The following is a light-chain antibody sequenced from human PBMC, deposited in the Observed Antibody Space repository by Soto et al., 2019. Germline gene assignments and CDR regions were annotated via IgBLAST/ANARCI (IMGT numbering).Light chain of an antibody. CDR1: SSNIGGYD. J-gene: IGLJ1*01. CDR3: AVWDASLSGHV. CDR2: RND. Sequence: QSVLTQPPSASGTPGQRVTISCSGSSSNIGGYDVHWYQHLPGTAPKVLIYRNDQRPSGVPDRFSGSKSGTSASLAISGLRSEDEADYYCAVWDASLSGHVFGTGTKVTVL. V-gene: IGLV1-47*01.